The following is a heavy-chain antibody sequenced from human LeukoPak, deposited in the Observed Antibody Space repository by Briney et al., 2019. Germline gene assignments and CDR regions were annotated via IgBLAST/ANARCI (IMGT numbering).Heavy chain of an antibody. D-gene: IGHD2-2*01. J-gene: IGHJ4*02. V-gene: IGHV1-2*02. CDR1: GYTFTGYY. Sequence: GASVKVSCKASGYTFTGYYMHWVRQAPGQGLEWVGWINPNSGGTNYAQKFQGRVTMTRDTSISTAYMELSRLRSDDTAVYYCARDEYCSSTSCYYLDYWGQGTLVTVSS. CDR3: ARDEYCSSTSCYYLDY. CDR2: INPNSGGT.